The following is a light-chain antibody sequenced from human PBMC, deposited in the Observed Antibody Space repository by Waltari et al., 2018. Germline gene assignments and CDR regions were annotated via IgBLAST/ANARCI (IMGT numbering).Light chain of an antibody. Sequence: EIVLTQSPGTLSLSPGERATHSCRASQSVARALAWDKQKPGQPTRLLIYNTNTRATGVPDRFSGGGSGTDFSLTISRLETEDFAVYYCQNYVRLPATFGQGTKVEIK. CDR1: QSVARA. CDR3: QNYVRLPAT. J-gene: IGKJ1*01. V-gene: IGKV3-20*01. CDR2: NTN.